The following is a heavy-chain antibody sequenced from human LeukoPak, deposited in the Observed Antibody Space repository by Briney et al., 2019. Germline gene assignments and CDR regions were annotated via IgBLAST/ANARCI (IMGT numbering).Heavy chain of an antibody. D-gene: IGHD6-13*01. CDR1: GFTFSSYA. CDR2: ISYDGSNK. V-gene: IGHV3-30-3*01. J-gene: IGHJ4*02. CDR3: ARDQLVLINYFDY. Sequence: GRSLRLSCAASGFTFSSYAMHWVRQAPGKGLEWVAVISYDGSNKYYADSVKGRFTISRDNSKNTLYLQMSSLRAEDTAVYYCARDQLVLINYFDYWGQGTLVTVSS.